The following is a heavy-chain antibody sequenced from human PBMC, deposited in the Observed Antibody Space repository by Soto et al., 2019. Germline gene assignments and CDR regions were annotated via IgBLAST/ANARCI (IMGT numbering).Heavy chain of an antibody. D-gene: IGHD4-4*01. CDR1: GGSFCSRTFW. Sequence: QLQLQESGPGLVKPSDTLSLTCIVSGGSFCSRTFWWAWSRHPPGKGLRWMGDMYNSGSSYSGQSLKSRVTLSVDTSKNQLSLKLKSVTAADTAVYYCARHPRDDYNYGGSGIFDYWGQGTLVTVSS. CDR2: MYNSGSS. V-gene: IGHV4-39*01. J-gene: IGHJ4*02. CDR3: ARHPRDDYNYGGSGIFDY.